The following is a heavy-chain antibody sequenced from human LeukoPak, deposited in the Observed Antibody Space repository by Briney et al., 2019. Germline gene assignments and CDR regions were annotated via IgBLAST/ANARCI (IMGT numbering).Heavy chain of an antibody. CDR3: AREIVYSYGSRSYYYGMDV. CDR2: IYYSGST. Sequence: SETLSLTCTVSGGSISSYYWSWIRQPPGKGLEWIGYIYYSGSTNYNPSLKSRVTISVDTSKNQFSLKLSSVTPADTAVYYCAREIVYSYGSRSYYYGMDVWGQGTTVTVSS. J-gene: IGHJ6*02. D-gene: IGHD5-18*01. CDR1: GGSISSYY. V-gene: IGHV4-59*01.